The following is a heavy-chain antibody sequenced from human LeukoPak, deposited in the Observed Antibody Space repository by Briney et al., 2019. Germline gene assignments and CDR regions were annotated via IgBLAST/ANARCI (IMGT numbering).Heavy chain of an antibody. J-gene: IGHJ5*02. CDR2: IYYSGST. CDR1: GGSISSSSYY. Sequence: PSETLSLTRTVSGGSISSSSYYWGWIRQPPGKGLEWIGRIYYSGSTYYNPSLKSRFTISVDTSKNQFSLKLSSVTAADTAVYYCARARAAAGINWFDPWGQGTLVTVSS. D-gene: IGHD6-13*01. V-gene: IGHV4-39*01. CDR3: ARARAAAGINWFDP.